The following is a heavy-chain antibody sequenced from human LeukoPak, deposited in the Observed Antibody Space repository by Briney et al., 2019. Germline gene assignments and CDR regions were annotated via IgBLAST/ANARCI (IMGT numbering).Heavy chain of an antibody. D-gene: IGHD2-21*01. V-gene: IGHV3-48*03. CDR1: GFTFSSFE. CDR3: ARPVNSLFDP. J-gene: IGHJ5*02. Sequence: GGSLRLSCAGSGFTFSSFEMTWVRQAPGKGLEWLSYISGGGSVIYYADSVKGRLTISRDNAKNSLYLQMNSLRVEDTAVYFCARPVNSLFDPWGQGTLVTVSS. CDR2: ISGGGSVI.